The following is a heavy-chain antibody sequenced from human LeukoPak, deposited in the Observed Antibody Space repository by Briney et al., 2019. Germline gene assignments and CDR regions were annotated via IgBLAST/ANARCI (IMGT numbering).Heavy chain of an antibody. D-gene: IGHD1-26*01. V-gene: IGHV3-21*01. CDR1: GFTFSSYA. Sequence: PGGSLRLSCAASGFTFSSYAMHWVRQAPGKGLEWVSSISSSSSYIYYADSVKGRFTISRDNAKNSLYLQMNSLRAEDTAVYYCARRSSYYDAFDIWGQGTMVTVSS. CDR3: ARRSSYYDAFDI. J-gene: IGHJ3*02. CDR2: ISSSSSYI.